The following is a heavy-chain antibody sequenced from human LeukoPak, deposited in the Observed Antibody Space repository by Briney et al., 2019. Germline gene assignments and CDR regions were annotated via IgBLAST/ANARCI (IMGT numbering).Heavy chain of an antibody. CDR3: ARGLVMGRAGPLGRSGFDP. Sequence: ASVKVSCKASGYTFTSCDINWVRQATGQGLEWMGWMNPNSGNTGYAQKFQGRVTITRNTSISTAYMELSSLRSEDTAVYYCARGLVMGRAGPLGRSGFDPWGQGTLVTVSS. J-gene: IGHJ5*02. CDR1: GYTFTSCD. V-gene: IGHV1-8*03. CDR2: MNPNSGNT. D-gene: IGHD3-10*01.